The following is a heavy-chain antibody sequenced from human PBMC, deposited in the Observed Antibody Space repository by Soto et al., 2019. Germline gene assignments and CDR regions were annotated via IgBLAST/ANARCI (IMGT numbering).Heavy chain of an antibody. V-gene: IGHV3-49*04. CDR3: ARYRLAADLSDFDY. D-gene: IGHD6-13*01. CDR1: GFNFGGYA. CDR2: IRGKAYGGTT. J-gene: IGHJ4*02. Sequence: GSLRLSCAASGFNFGGYALSWVRQAPGKGLEWVGSIRGKAYGGTTENAASLKGRFTISRDDSKSIAYLQMNSLKTEDTAVYYCARYRLAADLSDFDYWGQGTLVIVSS.